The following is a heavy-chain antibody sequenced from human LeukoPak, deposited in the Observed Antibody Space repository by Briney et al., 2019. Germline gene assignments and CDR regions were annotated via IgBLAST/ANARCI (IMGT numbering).Heavy chain of an antibody. J-gene: IGHJ6*03. CDR3: ARVPPSYSDSSKIYYYYYVDV. CDR1: GGSITNCC. Sequence: PSETLSLTCTVSGGSITNCCWCWIRQPAGRGLDWIGRISSTGNTAYSPSRPSRVTMSVDTSKNQFSLKLNSVTAADTAVYYCARVPPSYSDSSKIYYYYYVDVWGKGTPVTVSS. D-gene: IGHD1-26*01. V-gene: IGHV4-4*07. CDR2: ISSTGNT.